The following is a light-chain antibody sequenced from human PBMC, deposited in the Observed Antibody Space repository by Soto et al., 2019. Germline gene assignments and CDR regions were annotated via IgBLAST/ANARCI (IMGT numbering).Light chain of an antibody. CDR1: QSVSSK. J-gene: IGKJ4*01. V-gene: IGKV3-15*01. Sequence: EVVMTQSPGTLSVSPGERVSLSCRASQSVSSKLVWYQRKPGQAPRLLIYDASTRATGMPGRFSGSGSGTEFTLTISSLQSEDFAVYYCQQYNNWPLTFGGGTKVDIK. CDR2: DAS. CDR3: QQYNNWPLT.